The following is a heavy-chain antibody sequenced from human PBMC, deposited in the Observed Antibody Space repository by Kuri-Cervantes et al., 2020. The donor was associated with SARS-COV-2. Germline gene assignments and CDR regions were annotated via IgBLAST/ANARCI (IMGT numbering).Heavy chain of an antibody. D-gene: IGHD3-3*01. Sequence: SETLSLTCTVSGYSISSGYYWGWIRQPPGKGLEWIGEINHSGSTNYNPSLKSRVTISVDTSKNQFSLKLSSVTAADTAVYYCARYGVYYYYYYMDVWGKGTTVTVSS. CDR2: INHSGST. CDR3: ARYGVYYYYYYMDV. V-gene: IGHV4-38-2*02. J-gene: IGHJ6*03. CDR1: GYSISSGYY.